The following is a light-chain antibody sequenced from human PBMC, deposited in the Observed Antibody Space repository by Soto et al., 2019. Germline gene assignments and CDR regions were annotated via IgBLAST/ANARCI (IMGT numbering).Light chain of an antibody. CDR2: GVS. CDR1: QSVDIS. CDR3: QQYNNWPFS. V-gene: IGKV3-15*01. J-gene: IGKJ5*01. Sequence: VMTQSPATLSVSPGERATLFCRASQSVDISLAWYQQKPGQAPRLLIYGVSTRATGVPARFSGTGSETDFTLTISGLQSDDSAVYFCQQYNNWPFSFGQGTRLEV.